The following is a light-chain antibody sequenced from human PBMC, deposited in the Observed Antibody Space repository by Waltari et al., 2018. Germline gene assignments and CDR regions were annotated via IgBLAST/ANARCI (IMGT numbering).Light chain of an antibody. J-gene: IGLJ2*01. Sequence: YKKLPGTAPKVPIHNNIHRPSGVSDRFSGSKSATSASLAITGLQSEDDGDYYCAVWDDNVNGPVFGGGTKLTVL. CDR2: NNI. V-gene: IGLV1-44*01. CDR3: AVWDDNVNGPV.